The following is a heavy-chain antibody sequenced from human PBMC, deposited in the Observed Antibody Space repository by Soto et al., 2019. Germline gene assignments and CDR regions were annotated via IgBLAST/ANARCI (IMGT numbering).Heavy chain of an antibody. CDR3: AKDRVVVVITQFEY. D-gene: IGHD3-22*01. CDR2: ISGSGGST. Sequence: GGSLRLSCAASGFTFSSYAMSWVRQAPGKGLEWVSAISGSGGSTYYADSVKGRFTISRENSKNTLYLQMNSLRAEDTAVYYCAKDRVVVVITQFEYLGQGTMVTVSS. J-gene: IGHJ4*02. V-gene: IGHV3-23*01. CDR1: GFTFSSYA.